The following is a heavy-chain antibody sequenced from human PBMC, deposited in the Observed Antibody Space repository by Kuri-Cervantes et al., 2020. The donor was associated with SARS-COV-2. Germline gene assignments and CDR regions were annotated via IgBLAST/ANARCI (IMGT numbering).Heavy chain of an antibody. J-gene: IGHJ4*02. D-gene: IGHD6-13*01. CDR1: GFTFSGSA. CDR3: VGGQAAGPRGFGY. V-gene: IGHV3-73*01. Sequence: GESLKISCAASGFTFSGSAMHWVRQASGKGLEWVGRIRSKANSYATAYAASVKGRFTISRDDSKNTAYLQMNSLKTEDTAVYYCVGGQAAGPRGFGYWGQGTQVTVSS. CDR2: IRSKANSYAT.